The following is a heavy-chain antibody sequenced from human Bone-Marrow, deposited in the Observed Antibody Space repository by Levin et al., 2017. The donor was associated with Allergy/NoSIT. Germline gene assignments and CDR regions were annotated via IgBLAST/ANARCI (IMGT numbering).Heavy chain of an antibody. Sequence: SGPTLVKPTQTLTLTCSFSGFSLNTSGVAVGWVRQPPGKALEWLALVFWDDDKRYSPSLETRLTLPQDTFRTQVVLTMTNMAPADTATSYCAHRRAGVNWLDPWGQGTLVTVSS. CDR3: AHRRAGVNWLDP. J-gene: IGHJ5*02. CDR1: GFSLNTSGVA. V-gene: IGHV2-5*02. D-gene: IGHD3-10*01. CDR2: VFWDDDK.